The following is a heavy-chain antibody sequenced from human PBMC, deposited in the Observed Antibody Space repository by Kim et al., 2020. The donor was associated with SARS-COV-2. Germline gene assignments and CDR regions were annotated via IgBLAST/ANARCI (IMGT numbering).Heavy chain of an antibody. J-gene: IGHJ4*02. V-gene: IGHV3-49*02. Sequence: ASVKGRLTISRDDSKSIAYLQMNSLKTEDTAVYYCTRDTRIAVAGTFLDYWGQGTLVTVSS. CDR3: TRDTRIAVAGTFLDY. D-gene: IGHD6-19*01.